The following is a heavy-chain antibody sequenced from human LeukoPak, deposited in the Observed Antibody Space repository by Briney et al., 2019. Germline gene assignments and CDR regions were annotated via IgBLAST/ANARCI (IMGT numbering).Heavy chain of an antibody. CDR2: IYYSGST. CDR3: AGTYYYTSGSYCNFDY. V-gene: IGHV4-39*07. Sequence: PSETLSLTCTVSGGSISSSSYYWGWIRQPPGKGLEWIGSIYYSGSTYYNPSFKSRVTISVNTSKNQFSLKLSSVTAADTAVYYCAGTYYYTSGSYCNFDYWGQGTLVTVSS. CDR1: GGSISSSSYY. J-gene: IGHJ4*02. D-gene: IGHD3-10*01.